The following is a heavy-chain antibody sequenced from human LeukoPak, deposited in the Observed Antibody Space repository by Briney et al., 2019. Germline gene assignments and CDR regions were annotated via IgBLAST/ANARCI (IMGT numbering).Heavy chain of an antibody. Sequence: GGSLRLSCVASRFTFSSYWMHWVRQAPGTGLVWVSYISPDGSTTRYADSVKGRFTISRDNAKNRLYLQMNSLRVEDTAVYFCASAWSYWSQGALVTVSS. J-gene: IGHJ4*02. CDR2: ISPDGSTT. D-gene: IGHD1-1*01. CDR3: ASAWSY. CDR1: RFTFSSYW. V-gene: IGHV3-74*01.